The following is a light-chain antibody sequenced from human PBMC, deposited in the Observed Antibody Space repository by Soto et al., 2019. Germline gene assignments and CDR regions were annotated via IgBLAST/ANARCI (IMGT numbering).Light chain of an antibody. V-gene: IGKV3-11*01. CDR2: DAS. CDR3: QQRSQWPPLT. Sequence: EIVLTQSPGTLSLSPGERATLSCRASQSISNYLAWYQHKPGQAPRLLISDASKSASGVPARFSGSGSGTDFTLPISSLEPEDFAVYYCQQRSQWPPLTFGGGTTVEIK. J-gene: IGKJ4*01. CDR1: QSISNY.